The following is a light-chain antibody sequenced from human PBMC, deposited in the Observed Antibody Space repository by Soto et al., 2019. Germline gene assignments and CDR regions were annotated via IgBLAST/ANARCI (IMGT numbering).Light chain of an antibody. J-gene: IGLJ1*01. CDR3: CSYAGTYTFYV. CDR2: DVT. V-gene: IGLV2-11*01. Sequence: QSVLTQPPSASGSPGQSVAISCTGTSSDVGGYNYVSWYQQYPGKAPKLMIYDVTKRPSGVPDRFSGSRSGNTASLTISGLQAEDDADYYCCSYAGTYTFYVFGTGTKVTVL. CDR1: SSDVGGYNY.